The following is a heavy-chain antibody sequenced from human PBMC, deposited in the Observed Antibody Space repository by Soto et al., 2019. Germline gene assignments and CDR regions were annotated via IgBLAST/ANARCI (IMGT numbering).Heavy chain of an antibody. D-gene: IGHD2-15*01. J-gene: IGHJ3*02. CDR2: IVVGSGNT. V-gene: IGHV1-58*02. CDR3: AADGYCSGGSCYDAFDI. Sequence: SVKVSCKASGFTFTSSAMQWVRQARGQRLEWIGWIVVGSGNTNYAQKFQERVTITRDMSTSTAYMELSSLRSEDTAVYYCAADGYCSGGSCYDAFDIWGQGTMVTVSS. CDR1: GFTFTSSA.